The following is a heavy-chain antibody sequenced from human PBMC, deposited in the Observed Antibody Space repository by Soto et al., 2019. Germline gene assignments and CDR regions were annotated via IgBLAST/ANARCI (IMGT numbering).Heavy chain of an antibody. Sequence: PSETLSLTCTVSGGSISSSSYYWGWIRQPPGKGLEWIGSIYYSGSTYYNPSLKSRVTISVDTSKNQFSLKLSSVTAADTAVYYCASFAYYDILTGQYYYYGMDVWGQGTTVT. CDR1: GGSISSSSYY. CDR3: ASFAYYDILTGQYYYYGMDV. CDR2: IYYSGST. V-gene: IGHV4-39*01. J-gene: IGHJ6*02. D-gene: IGHD3-9*01.